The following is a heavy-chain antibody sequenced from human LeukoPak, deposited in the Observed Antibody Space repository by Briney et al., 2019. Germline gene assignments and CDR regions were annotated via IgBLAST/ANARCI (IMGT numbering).Heavy chain of an antibody. Sequence: GGSLRLSCAASGFTLSSYSMNWVRQAPGKGLEWVSSISSSSTYIFHADSVKGRFTISRDNAKNSLYLQMNSLRAEDTAVYYCARDAPRNSGSSLIYWGQGTLVTVSS. CDR2: ISSSSTYI. CDR1: GFTLSSYS. D-gene: IGHD3-16*02. CDR3: ARDAPRNSGSSLIY. J-gene: IGHJ4*02. V-gene: IGHV3-21*06.